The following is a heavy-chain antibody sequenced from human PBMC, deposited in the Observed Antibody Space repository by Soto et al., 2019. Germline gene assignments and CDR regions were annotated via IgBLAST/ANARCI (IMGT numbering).Heavy chain of an antibody. D-gene: IGHD1-26*01. CDR2: IIPIFGTA. Sequence: SVKVSCKASGGTFSRYSISWVLQAPGQGLEWMGGIIPIFGTANYAQKFQGRVTITADESTSTAYMELSSLRFEDTAVYYCARAIVGPTTTGWLDPWGQGTLVTVSS. J-gene: IGHJ5*02. V-gene: IGHV1-69*13. CDR3: ARAIVGPTTTGWLDP. CDR1: GGTFSRYS.